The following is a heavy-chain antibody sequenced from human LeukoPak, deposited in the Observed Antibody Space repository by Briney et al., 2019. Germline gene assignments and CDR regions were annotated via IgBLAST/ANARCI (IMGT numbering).Heavy chain of an antibody. CDR3: ARMLKSGYGWVLFDY. J-gene: IGHJ4*02. V-gene: IGHV1-18*01. CDR1: GYTFTSYG. D-gene: IGHD5-12*01. CDR2: ISAYNGNT. Sequence: GASVKVSCKASGYTFTSYGISWVRQAPGQGLEWMGWISAYNGNTNYAQKLQGRVTMTTDTSTSTAYMELRSLRSDDTAVYYCARMLKSGYGWVLFDYWGQGTLVTVSS.